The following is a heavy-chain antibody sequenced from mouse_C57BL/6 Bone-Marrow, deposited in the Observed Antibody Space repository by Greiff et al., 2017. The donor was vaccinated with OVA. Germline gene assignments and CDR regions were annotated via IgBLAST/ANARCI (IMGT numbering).Heavy chain of an antibody. CDR2: IYPGDGDT. CDR1: GYAFSSYW. J-gene: IGHJ3*01. V-gene: IGHV1-80*01. CDR3: ARSNGYYAAY. Sequence: LVESGAELVKPGASVKISCKASGYAFSSYWMNWVKQRPGKGLEWIGQIYPGDGDTNYNGKFKGKATLTADKSSSTAYMQLSSLTSEDSAVYFCARSNGYYAAYWGQGTLVTVSA. D-gene: IGHD2-3*01.